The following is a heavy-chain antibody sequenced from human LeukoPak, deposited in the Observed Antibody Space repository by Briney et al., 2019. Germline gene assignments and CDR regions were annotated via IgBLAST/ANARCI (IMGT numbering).Heavy chain of an antibody. J-gene: IGHJ3*02. CDR2: ISSSSSYI. D-gene: IGHD3-22*01. CDR1: GFTFSSYG. Sequence: GSLRLSCAASGFTFSSYGMSWVRQAPGKGLEWVSSISSSSSYIYDADSVKGRFTISRDNAKNSLYLQINSLRAEDTAVYYCARDRGYYDSSGYLMGNAFDIWGQGTMVTVSS. V-gene: IGHV3-21*01. CDR3: ARDRGYYDSSGYLMGNAFDI.